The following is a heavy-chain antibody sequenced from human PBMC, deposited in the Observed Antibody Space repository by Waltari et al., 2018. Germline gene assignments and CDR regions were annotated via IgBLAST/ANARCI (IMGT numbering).Heavy chain of an antibody. V-gene: IGHV4-34*01. CDR1: GGSFR. Sequence: QVQPQQWGAGLLKPSETLSLTCAVPGGSFRWIRQPPGQGLEWIGEINHSGSISLNPSLKSRVTMSVDTSKNQLSLRLTSVTAADTAVYYCARGLETGTSSWHYFDSWGQGTLVTVSS. D-gene: IGHD6-13*01. J-gene: IGHJ4*02. CDR3: ARGLETGTSSWHYFDS. CDR2: INHSGSI.